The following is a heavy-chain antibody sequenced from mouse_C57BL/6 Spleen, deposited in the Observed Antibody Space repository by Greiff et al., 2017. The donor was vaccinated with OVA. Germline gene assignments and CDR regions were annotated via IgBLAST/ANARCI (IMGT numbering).Heavy chain of an antibody. CDR3: ATIYYDYGGFAY. J-gene: IGHJ3*01. D-gene: IGHD2-4*01. CDR1: GFTFSDYG. Sequence: EVKLVESGGGLVKPRGSLKLSCAASGFTFSDYGMHWVRQAPEKGLEWVAYISSGSSTIYYADTVKGRFTISRDNAKNTLFLQMTSLRSEDTAMYYCATIYYDYGGFAYWGQGTLVTVSA. CDR2: ISSGSSTI. V-gene: IGHV5-17*01.